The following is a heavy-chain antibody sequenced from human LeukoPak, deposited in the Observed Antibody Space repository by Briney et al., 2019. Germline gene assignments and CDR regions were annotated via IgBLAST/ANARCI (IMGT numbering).Heavy chain of an antibody. V-gene: IGHV3-23*01. CDR1: GFTFSSYA. Sequence: PGGSLRLSCAASGFTFSSYAMSWVRQAPGKGLEWVPAISGSGGSTYYADSVKGRFTISRDNSKNTLYLQMNSLRAEDTAVYYCAKEPIAAAGTGWYFDYWGQGTLVTVSS. CDR3: AKEPIAAAGTGWYFDY. CDR2: ISGSGGST. D-gene: IGHD6-13*01. J-gene: IGHJ4*02.